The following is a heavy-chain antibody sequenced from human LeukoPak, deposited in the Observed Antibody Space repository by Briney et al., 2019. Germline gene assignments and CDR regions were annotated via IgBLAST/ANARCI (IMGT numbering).Heavy chain of an antibody. CDR2: IYSGGST. Sequence: GGSLRLSCAASGFTVSSNYMSWVRQAPGKGLEWVSVIYSGGSTYYADSVKGRFTISRDNSKNTLYLQMNSLRAEDTAVYYCARGLTLRSIAAAGYWGQGTLVTVSS. CDR1: GFTVSSNY. CDR3: ARGLTLRSIAAAGY. J-gene: IGHJ4*02. V-gene: IGHV3-53*01. D-gene: IGHD6-6*01.